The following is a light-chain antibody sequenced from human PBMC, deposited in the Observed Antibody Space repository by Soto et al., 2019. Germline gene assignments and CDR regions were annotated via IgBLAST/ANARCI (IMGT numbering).Light chain of an antibody. CDR3: QQYNDSFPYT. CDR1: QSISTW. J-gene: IGKJ5*01. Sequence: DIQVTQSPSTLSASIGDRVTITCRASQSISTWLAWYQQKPGTAPKLLIYKASTLEGGVPSRFSGSRSGTEFTLTVSSLQPDDFATYYCQQYNDSFPYTFGQGTRLEIK. V-gene: IGKV1-5*03. CDR2: KAS.